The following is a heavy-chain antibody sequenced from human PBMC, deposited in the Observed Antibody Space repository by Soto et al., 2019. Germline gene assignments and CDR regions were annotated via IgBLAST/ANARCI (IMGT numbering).Heavy chain of an antibody. Sequence: ASVKVSCKASGYTFNGYYMHWVRQAPGQGLEWMGWINPNSGGTNYAQKFQGWVTMTRDESTSTAYMELSSLRSEDTAVYYCARALEDSYGDYWGQGTLVTVSS. D-gene: IGHD5-18*01. CDR3: ARALEDSYGDY. CDR2: INPNSGGT. V-gene: IGHV1-2*04. CDR1: GYTFNGYY. J-gene: IGHJ4*02.